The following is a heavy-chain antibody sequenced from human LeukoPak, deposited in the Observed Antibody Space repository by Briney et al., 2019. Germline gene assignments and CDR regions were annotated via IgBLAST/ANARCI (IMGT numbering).Heavy chain of an antibody. J-gene: IGHJ4*02. CDR2: ISSSSSYI. D-gene: IGHD6-19*01. Sequence: GGSLRLSCAASGFTFGSYSMNWVRQAPGKGLEWVSSISSSSSYIYYADSVKGRFTISRDNAKNSLYLQMNSLRAEDTAVYYCARVRSGWLFDYWGQGTLVTVSS. V-gene: IGHV3-21*01. CDR1: GFTFGSYS. CDR3: ARVRSGWLFDY.